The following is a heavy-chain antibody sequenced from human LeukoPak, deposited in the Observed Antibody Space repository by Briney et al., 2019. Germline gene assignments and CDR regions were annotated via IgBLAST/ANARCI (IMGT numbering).Heavy chain of an antibody. J-gene: IGHJ3*02. CDR1: GFTFSSYG. V-gene: IGHV3-30*02. CDR3: AKNHDSNGYHTDDAFDI. Sequence: GGSLRLSCAASGFTFSSYGMHWVRQAPGKGLEWVAFIRYDGSNKYYADSVKGRFTISRDNSKNTLYLQMNSLRAEDTAVYYCAKNHDSNGYHTDDAFDIWGQGTMVTVSS. D-gene: IGHD3-22*01. CDR2: IRYDGSNK.